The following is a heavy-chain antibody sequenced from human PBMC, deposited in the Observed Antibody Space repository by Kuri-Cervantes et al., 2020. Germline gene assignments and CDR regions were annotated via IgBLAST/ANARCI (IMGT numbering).Heavy chain of an antibody. V-gene: IGHV2-5*01. Sequence: SGPTLVKPTQTLTLTCTFSGFSLRTSEEAVGWIRQPPGKALERIALIFWSDEIHYSPSLKSRLTITKDTYKNQVVLTMTNMDPADTATYYCAHRRGGYFDFWGQGTLVTVSS. D-gene: IGHD3-16*01. CDR1: GFSLRTSEEA. CDR3: AHRRGGYFDF. CDR2: IFWSDEI. J-gene: IGHJ4*02.